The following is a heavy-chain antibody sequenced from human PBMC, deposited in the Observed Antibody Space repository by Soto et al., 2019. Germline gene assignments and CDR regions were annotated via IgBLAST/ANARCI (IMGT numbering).Heavy chain of an antibody. CDR3: TTVSLPYYYDSSGYYPAGGY. D-gene: IGHD3-22*01. Sequence: SLRLSCAASGFTFSNAWMSWVRQAPGKGLEWVGRIKSKTDGGTTDYAAPVKGRFTISRDDSKNTLYLQMNSLKTEDTAVYYCTTVSLPYYYDSSGYYPAGGYWGQGTLVTVSS. CDR2: IKSKTDGGTT. J-gene: IGHJ4*02. V-gene: IGHV3-15*01. CDR1: GFTFSNAW.